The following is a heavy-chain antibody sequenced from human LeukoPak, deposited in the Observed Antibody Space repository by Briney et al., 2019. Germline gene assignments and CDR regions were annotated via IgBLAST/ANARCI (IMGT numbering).Heavy chain of an antibody. Sequence: PGGSLRLSCAVSGFTFSTYAMSWVRQAPGKGLEWVSAISGSGTITFYADSVKGRFTISRDNSKNTLYLQMNSLRAEDTAVYYCAKKSLGLDAFDIWGQGTMVTVSS. D-gene: IGHD3-16*01. V-gene: IGHV3-23*01. CDR1: GFTFSTYA. J-gene: IGHJ3*02. CDR2: ISGSGTIT. CDR3: AKKSLGLDAFDI.